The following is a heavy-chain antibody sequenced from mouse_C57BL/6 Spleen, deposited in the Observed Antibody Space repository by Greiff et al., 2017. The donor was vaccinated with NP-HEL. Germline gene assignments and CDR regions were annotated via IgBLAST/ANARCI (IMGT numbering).Heavy chain of an antibody. CDR3: AREDSYFDY. CDR2: INYDGSST. V-gene: IGHV5-16*01. CDR1: GFTFSDYY. Sequence: EVNLVESEGGLVQPGSSMKLSCTASGFTFSDYYMAWVRQVPEKGLEWVANINYDGSSTYYLDSLKSRFIISRDNAKNILYLQMSSLKSEDTATYYCAREDSYFDYWGQGTTLTVSS. J-gene: IGHJ2*01.